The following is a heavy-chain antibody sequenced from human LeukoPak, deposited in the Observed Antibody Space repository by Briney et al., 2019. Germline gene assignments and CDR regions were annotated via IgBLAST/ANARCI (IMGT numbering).Heavy chain of an antibody. CDR2: IYHHGAT. D-gene: IGHD5-12*01. Sequence: SETLSPTCAVSGGSISSNNWWSWVRQPPGKGLEWIGEIYHHGATNYNPSLKSRVTLSVDKSKNQFSLELSSVTAADTAVYYCARGPSVAAHLDYWGQGILVTVSS. J-gene: IGHJ4*02. CDR3: ARGPSVAAHLDY. V-gene: IGHV4-4*02. CDR1: GGSISSNNW.